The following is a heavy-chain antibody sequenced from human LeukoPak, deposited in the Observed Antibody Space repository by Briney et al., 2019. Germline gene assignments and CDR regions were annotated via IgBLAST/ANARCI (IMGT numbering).Heavy chain of an antibody. Sequence: PGGSLRLSCAAPGFTFSSYAMSWVRQAPGKGLEWVSAISGSGGSTYYADSVKGRFTISRDNSKNTLYLQMNSLRAEDTAVYYCANTVPRTTVTGDYWGQGTLVTVSS. CDR2: ISGSGGST. D-gene: IGHD4-11*01. CDR3: ANTVPRTTVTGDY. V-gene: IGHV3-23*01. CDR1: GFTFSSYA. J-gene: IGHJ4*02.